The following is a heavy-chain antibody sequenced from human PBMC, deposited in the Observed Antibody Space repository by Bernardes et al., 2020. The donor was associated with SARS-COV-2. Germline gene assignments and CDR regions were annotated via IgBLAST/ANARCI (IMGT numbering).Heavy chain of an antibody. Sequence: SETLSLTCAVSGDSVSSSTWWIWVRQSPGVGLEYIGEIYHTGTTKYKSSLKSRVTLSVDKPNNQFSLTLTSVTAADTAVYYCGGGTHYKFDYWGQGIRVTGPS. CDR2: IYHTGTT. D-gene: IGHD1-26*01. CDR3: GGGTHYKFDY. J-gene: IGHJ4*02. CDR1: GDSVSSSTW. V-gene: IGHV4-4*02.